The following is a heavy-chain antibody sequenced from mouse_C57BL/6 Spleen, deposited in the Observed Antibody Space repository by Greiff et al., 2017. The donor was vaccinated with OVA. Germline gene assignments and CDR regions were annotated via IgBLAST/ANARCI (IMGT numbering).Heavy chain of an antibody. CDR3: TREGIYYYGSSYAMDY. V-gene: IGHV6-6*01. CDR1: GFTFSDAW. Sequence: EVKLMESGGGLVQPGGSMKLSCAASGFTFSDAWMDWVRQSPEKGLEWVAEIRNKANNHATYYAESVKGRFTISRDDSKSSVYLQMNSLRAEDTGIYYCTREGIYYYGSSYAMDYWGQGTSVTVSS. J-gene: IGHJ4*01. D-gene: IGHD1-1*01. CDR2: IRNKANNHAT.